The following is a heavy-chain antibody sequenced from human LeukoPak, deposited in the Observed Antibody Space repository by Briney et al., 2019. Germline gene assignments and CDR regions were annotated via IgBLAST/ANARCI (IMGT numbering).Heavy chain of an antibody. D-gene: IGHD4-17*01. V-gene: IGHV3-23*01. J-gene: IGHJ4*02. CDR3: ARMTTVFPGDY. Sequence: GGSLRLSCAASGFTFSSYAMSWVRQAPGKGLEWGSAISGSGGSTYYADSVKGRFTISRDNSKNTLYLQMNSLRAEDTAVYYCARMTTVFPGDYWGQGTLVTVSS. CDR2: ISGSGGST. CDR1: GFTFSSYA.